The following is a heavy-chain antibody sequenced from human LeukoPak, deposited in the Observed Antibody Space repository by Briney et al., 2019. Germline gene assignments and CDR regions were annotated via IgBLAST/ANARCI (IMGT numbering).Heavy chain of an antibody. J-gene: IGHJ5*02. V-gene: IGHV4-39*01. CDR3: ARPGYCSGGSCFNVGWFDP. CDR2: IYYSGST. Sequence: SETLSLTCTVSGGSISSSSYYWGWIRQPPGKGLEWIGSIYYSGSTYYNPSLKSRATISVDTSKNQFSLKLSSVTAADTAVYYCARPGYCSGGSCFNVGWFDPWGQGTLVTVSS. D-gene: IGHD2-15*01. CDR1: GGSISSSSYY.